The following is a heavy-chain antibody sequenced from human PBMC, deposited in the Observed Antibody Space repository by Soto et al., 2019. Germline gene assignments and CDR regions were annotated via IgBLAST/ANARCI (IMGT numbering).Heavy chain of an antibody. V-gene: IGHV1-69*06. CDR1: GGSLSTNP. CDR2: TGSGTGPG. CDR3: ARRDSGGFYRFFDS. D-gene: IGHD2-15*01. J-gene: IGHJ4*02. Sequence: ASVKVSCKASGGSLSTNPISWVRQAPGQGHEWMGGTGSGTGPGNHAQKFQGRLTVTADKSTSTVYMELTNLSSEDTAVYYCARRDSGGFYRFFDSWGQGTLVTVSS.